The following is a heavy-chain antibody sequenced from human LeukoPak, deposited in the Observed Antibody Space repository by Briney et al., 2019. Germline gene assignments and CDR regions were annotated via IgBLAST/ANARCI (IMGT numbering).Heavy chain of an antibody. V-gene: IGHV7-4-1*02. D-gene: IGHD3-16*01. Sequence: ASVKVSCKASGYTFTSYAMNWVRQAAGQGLEWMGWINTNTGNPTYAQGFTGRFVFSLDTSVSTAYLQISSLKAEDTAVYYCARDRTKGGAATRQWFDPWGQGTLVTVSS. J-gene: IGHJ5*02. CDR3: ARDRTKGGAATRQWFDP. CDR1: GYTFTSYA. CDR2: INTNTGNP.